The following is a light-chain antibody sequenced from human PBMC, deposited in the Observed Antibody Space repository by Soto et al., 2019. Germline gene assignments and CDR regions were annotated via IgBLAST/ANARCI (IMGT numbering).Light chain of an antibody. J-gene: IGKJ2*01. CDR1: QSVSSSH. Sequence: EIVLTQSPGNLSLSPGERATLSCRASQSVSSSHLGWYQKKPGQAPRLLICEISDRADGIPDRFSGSESGTDFTLTISRLEPEDSAIYYGQYYGTSPLYTFGQGTKLEI. CDR2: EIS. CDR3: QYYGTSPLYT. V-gene: IGKV3-20*01.